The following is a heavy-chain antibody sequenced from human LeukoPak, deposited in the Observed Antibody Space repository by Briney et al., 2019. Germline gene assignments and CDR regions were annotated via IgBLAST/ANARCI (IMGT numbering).Heavy chain of an antibody. J-gene: IGHJ5*02. V-gene: IGHV3-30*02. CDR2: IRYDGSNK. CDR1: GFTFSSYG. D-gene: IGHD6-19*01. CDR3: AKDSSGWAFNWFDP. Sequence: PGGSLRLSCAASGFTFSSYGMHWVSQAPGKGLEWVAFIRYDGSNKYYADSVKGRFTISRDNSKNTLYLQMNSLRAEDTAVYYCAKDSSGWAFNWFDPWGQGTLVTVSS.